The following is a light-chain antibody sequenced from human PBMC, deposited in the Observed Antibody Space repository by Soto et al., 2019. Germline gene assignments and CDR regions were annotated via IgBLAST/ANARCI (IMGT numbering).Light chain of an antibody. J-gene: IGKJ2*01. CDR3: QQYYRLDT. CDR1: QTIYTW. Sequence: DIQMTQSPSTLSASVGDRVTITCRASQTIYTWLAWYQHKPGKAPKLLIYKASTLQTGVPSRFSGSGSGTEFTLTISSLQPDDSATYYCQQYYRLDTFGQGTGLEIK. CDR2: KAS. V-gene: IGKV1-5*03.